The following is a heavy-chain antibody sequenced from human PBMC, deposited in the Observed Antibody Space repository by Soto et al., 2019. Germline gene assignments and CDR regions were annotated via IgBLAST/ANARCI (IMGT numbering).Heavy chain of an antibody. CDR3: ARDRRYCSGGSCYSGFGY. CDR1: GFTVSSNY. J-gene: IGHJ4*02. Sequence: GGSLRLSCAASGFTVSSNYMSWVRQAPGKGLEWVSVIYSGGSTYYADSVKGRFTISRDNSKNTLYLQMNSLRAEDTAVYYCARDRRYCSGGSCYSGFGYWGQGTLVTVSS. D-gene: IGHD2-15*01. CDR2: IYSGGST. V-gene: IGHV3-66*01.